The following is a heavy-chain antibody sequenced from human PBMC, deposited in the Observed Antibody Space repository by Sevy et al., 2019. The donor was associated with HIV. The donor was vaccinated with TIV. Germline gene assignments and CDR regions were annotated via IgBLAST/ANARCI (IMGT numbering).Heavy chain of an antibody. CDR2: VYYIGGT. CDR3: ARRNDFAI. CDR1: GGSINSDH. Sequence: SETLSLTCTVSGGSINSDHWNWIRQPPGKGLEWIGYVYYIGGTNYNPSLKNRVTISVDRTKNQLSLKLTSVTAADTAVYYCARRNDFAIWGQGTMVTVSS. J-gene: IGHJ3*02. V-gene: IGHV4-59*08.